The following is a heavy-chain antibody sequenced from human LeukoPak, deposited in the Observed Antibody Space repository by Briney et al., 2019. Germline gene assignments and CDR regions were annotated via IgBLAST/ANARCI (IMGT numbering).Heavy chain of an antibody. Sequence: NPSETLSLTCAVYGGSFSSYYWSWIRQPPGKGLEWIGEINHSGSTNYNPSLKSRVTISVDTSKNQFSLKLSSVTAADTAVHYCARQLRRRGGAFDIWGQGTMVTVSS. V-gene: IGHV4-34*01. J-gene: IGHJ3*02. CDR3: ARQLRRRGGAFDI. CDR2: INHSGST. D-gene: IGHD1-7*01. CDR1: GGSFSSYY.